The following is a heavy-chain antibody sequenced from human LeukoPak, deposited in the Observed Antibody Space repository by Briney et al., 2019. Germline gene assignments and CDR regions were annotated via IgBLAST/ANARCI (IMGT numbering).Heavy chain of an antibody. J-gene: IGHJ4*02. D-gene: IGHD4-17*01. V-gene: IGHV3-73*01. CDR3: TREGSYGDYVTVFDY. CDR2: IRSKANSYAT. Sequence: TGGSLRLSCAASGFTFSGSAMHWVRQASGKGLEWVGRIRSKANSYATAYAASVKGRFTISRDDSKSIAYLQMNSLKTEDTAVYYCTREGSYGDYVTVFDYWGQGTLVTVSS. CDR1: GFTFSGSA.